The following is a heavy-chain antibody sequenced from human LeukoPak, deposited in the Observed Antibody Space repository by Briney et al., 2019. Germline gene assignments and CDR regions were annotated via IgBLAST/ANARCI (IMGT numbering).Heavy chain of an antibody. CDR3: ARDLISGTTDY. D-gene: IGHD1-7*01. V-gene: IGHV4-31*03. CDR2: IYYSGST. Sequence: SETLSLTCTVSGGSISSGGYYWSWIRQHPGQGLEWIGYIYYSGSTYYNPSLKSRVTISVDTSKNQFSLKLSSATAADTAVYYSARDLISGTTDYWGQGTLVTVSS. CDR1: GGSISSGGYY. J-gene: IGHJ4*02.